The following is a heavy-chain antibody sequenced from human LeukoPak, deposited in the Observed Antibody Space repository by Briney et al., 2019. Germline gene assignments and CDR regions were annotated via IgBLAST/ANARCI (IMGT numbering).Heavy chain of an antibody. CDR3: ARGLGY. J-gene: IGHJ4*02. V-gene: IGHV4-34*01. CDR2: INHSGST. Sequence: SETLSLTCAVYGGSFSGYYWSWIRQPPGKGLEWIGEINHSGSTNYNPSLRSRVTISVDTSKNQFSLKLSSVTAADTAVYYCARGLGYWGQGTLVAVSS. CDR1: GGSFSGYY.